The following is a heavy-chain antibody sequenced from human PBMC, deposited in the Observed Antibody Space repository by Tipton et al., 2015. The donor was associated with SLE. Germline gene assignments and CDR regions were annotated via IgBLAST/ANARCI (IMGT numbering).Heavy chain of an antibody. J-gene: IGHJ4*02. CDR1: GGSINSYY. V-gene: IGHV4-59*01. CDR2: VSYSGST. CDR3: ARLPDYFDH. Sequence: TLSLTCTVSGGSINSYYWRWIRQPPGKGLEWIGYVSYSGSTNYNPSLQSRVTIAVDTSKNQFSLKLRSVTAADTAVYYCARLPDYFDHWGQGALVTVSS.